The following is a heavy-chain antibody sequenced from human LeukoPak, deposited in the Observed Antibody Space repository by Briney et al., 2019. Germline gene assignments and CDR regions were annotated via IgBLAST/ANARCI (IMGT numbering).Heavy chain of an antibody. CDR3: VRHAGYSSSQVDY. V-gene: IGHV4-59*08. J-gene: IGHJ4*02. CDR2: IYCSGST. Sequence: SETLSLTCTVSGGSISSYYWSWIRQPPGKGLEWIGYIYCSGSTNYNPSLKSRVTISVDTSKNQFSLKLSSVTAADTAVYYCVRHAGYSSSQVDYWGQGTLVTVSS. D-gene: IGHD6-13*01. CDR1: GGSISSYY.